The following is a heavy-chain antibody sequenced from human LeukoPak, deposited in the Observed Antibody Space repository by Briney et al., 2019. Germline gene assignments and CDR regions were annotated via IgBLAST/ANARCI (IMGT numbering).Heavy chain of an antibody. Sequence: PGGSLRLSCAAAGFTFSSYSMNWVRQAPGKALEWVSSISSSSSYIYYADSVKGRFTISRDNAKNSLYLQMNSLKSTDTAVYNSARDISSSYYYYMDVWGEGTTVTVSS. CDR3: ARDISSSYYYYMDV. CDR1: GFTFSSYS. CDR2: ISSSSSYI. V-gene: IGHV3-21*01. J-gene: IGHJ6*03. D-gene: IGHD6-6*01.